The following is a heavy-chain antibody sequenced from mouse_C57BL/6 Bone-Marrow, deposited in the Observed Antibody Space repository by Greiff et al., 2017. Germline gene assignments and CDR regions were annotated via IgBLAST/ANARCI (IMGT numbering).Heavy chain of an antibody. J-gene: IGHJ4*01. Sequence: VQLQQSGPGLVQPSQCLSISCTASGFSLTSYGVHWVRQSPGKGLEWLGVIWRGGSTDNNAAFMYRLSITKDNSKSQVFFKMNSLQADDTAIYYYSKKEGNYAMDYGGKGTSVTVSS. CDR2: IWRGGST. V-gene: IGHV2-5*01. CDR3: SKKEGNYAMDY. CDR1: GFSLTSYG.